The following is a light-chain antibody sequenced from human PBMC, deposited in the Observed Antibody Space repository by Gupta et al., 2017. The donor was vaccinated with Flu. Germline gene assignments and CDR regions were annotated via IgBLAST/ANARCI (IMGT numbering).Light chain of an antibody. J-gene: IGKJ2*03. CDR3: QSYKTYSGYS. CDR1: QRFSGW. V-gene: IGKV1-5*03. CDR2: KVS. Sequence: DIQMPQSPPTLPASVGDRVTITCRASQRFSGWVAWYQQKPGQSPKAIIYKVSSLESGVPSRFSGGGSGTEFTLTISNLQPDDFGSYDCQSYKTYSGYSFGQGTNVEI.